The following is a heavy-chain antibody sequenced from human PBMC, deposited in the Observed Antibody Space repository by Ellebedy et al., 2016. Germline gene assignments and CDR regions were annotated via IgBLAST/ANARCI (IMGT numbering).Heavy chain of an antibody. V-gene: IGHV3-21*01. CDR3: ARDGGWGTPFDY. CDR1: GFNFNTHS. J-gene: IGHJ4*02. D-gene: IGHD3-16*01. Sequence: GGSLRLSCAASGFNFNTHSMNWVRQAPGKGLEWVSSISNSADYVYYADSVKGRFTISRDNAKNTVYLQMNSLRPEDTAVYYCARDGGWGTPFDYWGQGTLVTVSS. CDR2: ISNSADYV.